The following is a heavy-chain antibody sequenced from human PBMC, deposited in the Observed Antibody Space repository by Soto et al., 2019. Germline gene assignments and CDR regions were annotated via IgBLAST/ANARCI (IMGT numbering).Heavy chain of an antibody. Sequence: GGSLRRSCAASGFTFNYISFSWIRQSPGKGLEWVSYISNSDSTIYYTDSVKGRFTISRDSAKKSLYLQMNSLRAEDTAVYYCARVTWWSLVYCFDYWGQGTLVTVSS. V-gene: IGHV3-11*01. D-gene: IGHD2-15*01. CDR1: GFTFNYIS. CDR3: ARVTWWSLVYCFDY. CDR2: ISNSDSTI. J-gene: IGHJ4*02.